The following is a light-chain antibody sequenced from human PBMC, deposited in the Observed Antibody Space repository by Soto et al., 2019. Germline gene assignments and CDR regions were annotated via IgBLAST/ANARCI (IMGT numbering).Light chain of an antibody. J-gene: IGLJ3*02. CDR2: GNS. V-gene: IGLV1-40*01. CDR1: SSNIGAGYD. Sequence: QSVLTQPPSVSGAPGQRGTISLTGSSSNIGAGYDVQWYQQLPGTAPKLLTYGNSNRPSGVPDRFSGSKSGTSASLAITGLQAEDEADYYCQSYDSSLSALFGGGTKLTVL. CDR3: QSYDSSLSAL.